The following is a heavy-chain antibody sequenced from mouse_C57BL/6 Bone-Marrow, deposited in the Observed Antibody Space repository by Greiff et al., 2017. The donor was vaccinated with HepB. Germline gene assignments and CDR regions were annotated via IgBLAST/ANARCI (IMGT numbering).Heavy chain of an antibody. Sequence: EVKVVESGEGLVKPGGSLKLSCAASGFTFSSYAMSWVRQTPEKRLEWVAYISSGGDYIYYADTAKGRFTISRDNARNTLYLQMSSLKSEDTAMYYCTRETRDYFDYWGQGTTLTVSS. CDR2: ISSGGDYI. CDR1: GFTFSSYA. J-gene: IGHJ2*01. V-gene: IGHV5-9-1*02. CDR3: TRETRDYFDY.